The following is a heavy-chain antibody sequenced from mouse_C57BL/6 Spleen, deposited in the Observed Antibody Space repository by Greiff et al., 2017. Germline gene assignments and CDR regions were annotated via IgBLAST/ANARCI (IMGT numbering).Heavy chain of an antibody. Sequence: EVQLVESGGDLVKPGGSLKLSCAASGFTFSSYGMSWVRQTPDKRLEWVAPISSGGSYTSYPDSVTGRFTFSMSNAKNTLYLQIRNLKTADTAMYYCAGSSNGGLDYWGQGTTLTVSS. J-gene: IGHJ2*01. V-gene: IGHV5-6*01. CDR1: GFTFSSYG. CDR3: AGSSNGGLDY. D-gene: IGHD4-1*01. CDR2: ISSGGSYT.